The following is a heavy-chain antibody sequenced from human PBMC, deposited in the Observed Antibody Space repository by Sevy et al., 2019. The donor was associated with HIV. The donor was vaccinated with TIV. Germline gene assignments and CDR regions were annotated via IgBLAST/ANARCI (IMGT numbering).Heavy chain of an antibody. CDR2: IQYDGNNK. CDR3: AKNTAAVGTGGFNY. V-gene: IGHV3-30*02. Sequence: GGSLRLCCAASGFTFSYSGMHWVRQAPGQGLEWVTFIQYDGNNKYYADSVKGRFTISRDNSKNTLYLQMNSLRSDDTAVYYCAKNTAAVGTGGFNYWGQGTLVTVSS. D-gene: IGHD6-13*01. J-gene: IGHJ4*02. CDR1: GFTFSYSG.